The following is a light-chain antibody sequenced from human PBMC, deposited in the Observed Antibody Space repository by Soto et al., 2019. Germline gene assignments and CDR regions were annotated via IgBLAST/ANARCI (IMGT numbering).Light chain of an antibody. CDR3: SSYTTGRGCLV. V-gene: IGLV2-14*01. CDR1: STNVGAYNY. CDR2: DDS. J-gene: IGLJ2*01. Sequence: QSALTQPASLSGAPGQTITISCTGTSTNVGAYNYVSWYQQLPGKAPKLIIYDDSNRPSGVPNRFSGSKSGNSASLAISGLQAEDEADYYCSSYTTGRGCLVFGGGTKLTVL.